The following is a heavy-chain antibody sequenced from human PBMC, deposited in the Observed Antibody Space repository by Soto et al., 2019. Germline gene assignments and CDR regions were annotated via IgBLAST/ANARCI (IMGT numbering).Heavy chain of an antibody. V-gene: IGHV1-8*01. CDR3: ARVERSSWYYYYGMDG. Sequence: ASVTVSCKASGYTFTSYDLNWVRQATGQGLEWMGWMNPNSGNTGYAQKFQGRINMTRNTSISTAYMELSSLRSEDTAVYYGARVERSSWYYYYGMDGWGQGTTVTVSS. CDR2: MNPNSGNT. J-gene: IGHJ6*02. CDR1: GYTFTSYD. D-gene: IGHD6-13*01.